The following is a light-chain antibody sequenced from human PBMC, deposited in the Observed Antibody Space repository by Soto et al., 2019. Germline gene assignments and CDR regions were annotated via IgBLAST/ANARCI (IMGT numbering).Light chain of an antibody. Sequence: EIVLTQSPGTLSLSPGERATLSCRASQSVSSSYLAWYQQKPGQAPRILIYGASSRATGIPDRFSGSGSGTDFTLNISRLEPEDFAVYYCQQYGSSSYTFGQGTKLEIK. J-gene: IGKJ2*01. V-gene: IGKV3-20*01. CDR3: QQYGSSSYT. CDR2: GAS. CDR1: QSVSSSY.